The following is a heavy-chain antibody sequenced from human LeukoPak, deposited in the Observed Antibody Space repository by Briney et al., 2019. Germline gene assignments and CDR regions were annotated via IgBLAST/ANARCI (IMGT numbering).Heavy chain of an antibody. CDR1: GYSFTSYW. D-gene: IGHD2-2*01. V-gene: IGHV5-51*01. Sequence: GESLKISCKGSGYSFTSYWIGWVRQMPGKGLEWMGIIYPADSDTRYSPSFQGQVTISADKSISTAYLQWSSLKASDTAMYYCARGGCSSTSCYRSYYGMDVWGQGTTVTVSS. J-gene: IGHJ6*02. CDR3: ARGGCSSTSCYRSYYGMDV. CDR2: IYPADSDT.